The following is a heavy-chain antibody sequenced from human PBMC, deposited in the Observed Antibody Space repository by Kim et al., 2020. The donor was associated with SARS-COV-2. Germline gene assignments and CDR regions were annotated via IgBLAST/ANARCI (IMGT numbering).Heavy chain of an antibody. D-gene: IGHD3-22*01. CDR3: AKDLYDSSGYYYLDY. CDR2: ISYDGSNK. Sequence: GGSLRLSCAASGFTFSSYGMHWVRQAPGKGLEWVAVISYDGSNKYYADSVKGRFTISRDNSKNTLYLQMNSLRAEDTAVYYCAKDLYDSSGYYYLDYWGQGTLVTVPS. V-gene: IGHV3-30*18. CDR1: GFTFSSYG. J-gene: IGHJ4*02.